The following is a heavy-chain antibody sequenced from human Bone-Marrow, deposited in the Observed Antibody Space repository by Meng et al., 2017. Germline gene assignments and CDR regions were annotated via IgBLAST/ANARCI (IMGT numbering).Heavy chain of an antibody. CDR1: GYTFTSYD. CDR3: ARAPYSSKDWFDP. Sequence: QMQLVPSGAGVKQPGASVRVSCKASGYTFTSYDIHWVRQATGQGLEWMGWMNPNSGNTGYAQKFQGRVTMTRNTSISTAYMELSSLRSEDTAVYYCARAPYSSKDWFDPWGQGTLVTVSS. V-gene: IGHV1-8*01. J-gene: IGHJ5*02. CDR2: MNPNSGNT. D-gene: IGHD6-13*01.